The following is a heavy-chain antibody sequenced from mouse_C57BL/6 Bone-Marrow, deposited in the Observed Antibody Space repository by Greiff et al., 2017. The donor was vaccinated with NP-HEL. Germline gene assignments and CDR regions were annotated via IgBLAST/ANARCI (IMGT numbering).Heavy chain of an antibody. Sequence: QVQLQQPGAELVKPGASVKLSCKASGYTFTSYWMHWVKQRPGQGLEWIGMIHPNSGSTNYNEKFKSKATLTVDKSSSTAYMQLSSLTSEDSADYYCARFLYYYGSSYLYYFDYWGRGTALTVTA. D-gene: IGHD1-1*01. CDR2: IHPNSGST. CDR3: ARFLYYYGSSYLYYFDY. V-gene: IGHV1-64*01. CDR1: GYTFTSYW. J-gene: IGHJ2*01.